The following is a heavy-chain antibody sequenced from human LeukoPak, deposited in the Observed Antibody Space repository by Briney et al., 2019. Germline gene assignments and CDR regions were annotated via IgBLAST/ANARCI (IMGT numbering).Heavy chain of an antibody. CDR2: ISSSSSYI. D-gene: IGHD4-23*01. CDR3: ARRAGGYSHPYDY. CDR1: GFTFSSYS. V-gene: IGHV3-21*04. Sequence: GGSLRLSYAASGFTFSSYSMNWVRQAPGKGLEWVSSISSSSSYIYYADSVKGRFTISRDNAKNSLYLQMNSLRAEDTAVYYCARRAGGYSHPYDYWGQGVLVTVSS. J-gene: IGHJ4*02.